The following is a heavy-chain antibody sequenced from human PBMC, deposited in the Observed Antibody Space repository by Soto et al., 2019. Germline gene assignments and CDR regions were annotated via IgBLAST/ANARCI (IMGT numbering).Heavy chain of an antibody. CDR2: INHSGST. CDR1: GGSFSGYY. D-gene: IGHD3-9*01. J-gene: IGHJ4*02. V-gene: IGHV4-34*01. Sequence: SDTLSLTCAVYGGSFSGYYWSWIRQPPGKGLEWIGEINHSGSTNYNPSLKSRVTISVDTSKNQFSLKLSSVTAADTAVYYCARLLRYFDWLSPRYFDYWGQGTLVTVSS. CDR3: ARLLRYFDWLSPRYFDY.